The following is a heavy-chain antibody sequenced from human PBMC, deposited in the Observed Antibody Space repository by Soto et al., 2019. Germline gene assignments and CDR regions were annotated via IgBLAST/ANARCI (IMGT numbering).Heavy chain of an antibody. CDR2: IIPIFGTA. CDR3: ARVPLNNYGDYGEVDWFDP. CDR1: GGTFSSYA. Sequence: SVKVSCKASGGTFSSYAISWVRQAPGQGLEWMGGIIPIFGTANYAQKFQGRVTITADESTSTAYMELSSLRSEDTAVYYCARVPLNNYGDYGEVDWFDPWGQGTLVTVSS. J-gene: IGHJ5*02. V-gene: IGHV1-69*13. D-gene: IGHD4-17*01.